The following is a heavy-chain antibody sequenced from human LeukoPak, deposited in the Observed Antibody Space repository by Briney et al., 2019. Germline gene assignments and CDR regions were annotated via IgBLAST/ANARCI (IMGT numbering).Heavy chain of an antibody. D-gene: IGHD2-2*01. Sequence: SETLSLTCAVYGGSFSGYYWSWIRQPPGKGLEWIGEINHSGSTNYNPSLKSRVTISVDTSKNQFSLKLSSVTAADTAVYYCARARPGDIVVVPAAIGMDVWGKGTTATVSS. CDR1: GGSFSGYY. CDR3: ARARPGDIVVVPAAIGMDV. V-gene: IGHV4-34*01. J-gene: IGHJ6*04. CDR2: INHSGST.